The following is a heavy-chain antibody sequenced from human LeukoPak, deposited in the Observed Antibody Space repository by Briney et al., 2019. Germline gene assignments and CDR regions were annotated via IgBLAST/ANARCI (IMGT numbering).Heavy chain of an antibody. Sequence: ASVKVSCEASGYTFTGYYMHWVRQAPGQGLEWMGWINPNSGRTNYAQKFQGRVTMTRDTSISTAYMELSRLRSDDTAVYYCARDQTGGSRYYDSSGYTVYYFDYWGQGTLVTVSS. CDR1: GYTFTGYY. J-gene: IGHJ4*02. V-gene: IGHV1-2*02. CDR2: INPNSGRT. CDR3: ARDQTGGSRYYDSSGYTVYYFDY. D-gene: IGHD3-22*01.